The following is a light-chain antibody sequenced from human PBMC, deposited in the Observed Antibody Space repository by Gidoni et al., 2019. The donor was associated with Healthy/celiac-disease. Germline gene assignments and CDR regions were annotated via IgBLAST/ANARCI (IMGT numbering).Light chain of an antibody. V-gene: IGKV2-28*01. CDR1: QSLLHSNGYNY. Sequence: DILMTQSPLSLPVTPGEPASISCRSSQSLLHSNGYNYLDWYMQKPGQSPQLLIYLGSNRSSGVPDRFSGSGSGTDFTLKISRVEAEDVWVYYCMQALQTPRTFGQGTKVEIK. CDR3: MQALQTPRT. J-gene: IGKJ1*01. CDR2: LGS.